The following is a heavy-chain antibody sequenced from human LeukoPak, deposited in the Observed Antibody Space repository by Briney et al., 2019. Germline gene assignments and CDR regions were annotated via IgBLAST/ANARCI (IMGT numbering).Heavy chain of an antibody. D-gene: IGHD6-19*01. J-gene: IGHJ4*02. CDR1: GDSVSSNSAA. Sequence: QTLSLTCAISGDSVSSNSAAWNWIRQSPSRGLEWLGRTYYRSKWYNNYALSVKSRMTVNPDTSKNQISLQLNSVTPEDTAVYYCARESAGTYYFDYWGQGALVTVSS. CDR2: TYYRSKWYN. V-gene: IGHV6-1*01. CDR3: ARESAGTYYFDY.